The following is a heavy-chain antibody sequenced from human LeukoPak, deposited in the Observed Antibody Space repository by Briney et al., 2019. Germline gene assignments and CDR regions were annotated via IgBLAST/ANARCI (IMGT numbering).Heavy chain of an antibody. CDR1: GGSISSSSYY. J-gene: IGHJ5*02. V-gene: IGHV4-39*01. Sequence: SETLSLTRTVSGGSISSSSYYWGWIRQPPGKGLEWIGSIYYSGSTYYNPSLKSRVTISVDTSKNQFSLKLSSVTAADTAVYYCARRGLRSGASRLFDPWGQGTLVTVSS. CDR2: IYYSGST. CDR3: ARRGLRSGASRLFDP. D-gene: IGHD3-16*01.